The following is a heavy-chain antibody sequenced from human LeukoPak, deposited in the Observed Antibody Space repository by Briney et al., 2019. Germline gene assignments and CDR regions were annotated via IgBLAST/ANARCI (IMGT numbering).Heavy chain of an antibody. D-gene: IGHD3-9*01. CDR1: GGSISSGSYY. J-gene: IGHJ4*02. V-gene: IGHV4-61*02. Sequence: SQTLSPTCTVSGGSISSGSYYWSWIRQPAGKGLEWIGRIYTSGSTNYNPSLKSRVTISVDTSKNQFSLKLSSVTAADTAVYYCARVHDILTGYADWGQGTLVTVSS. CDR2: IYTSGST. CDR3: ARVHDILTGYAD.